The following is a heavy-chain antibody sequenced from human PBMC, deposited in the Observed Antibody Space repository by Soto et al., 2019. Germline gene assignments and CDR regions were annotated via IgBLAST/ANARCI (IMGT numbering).Heavy chain of an antibody. V-gene: IGHV4-59*01. Sequence: NPSETLSLTCTVSGGSISSYYLSWMRQPPGKGLEWIGYIYYSGSTNYNPSLKSRVTISVDTSKNQFSLKLSSVTAADTAVYYCARSPIAAAGIFDYWGQGTLVTVYS. CDR1: GGSISSYY. J-gene: IGHJ4*02. CDR2: IYYSGST. CDR3: ARSPIAAAGIFDY. D-gene: IGHD6-13*01.